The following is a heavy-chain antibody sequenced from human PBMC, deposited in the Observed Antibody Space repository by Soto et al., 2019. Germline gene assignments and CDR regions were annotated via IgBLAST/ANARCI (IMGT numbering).Heavy chain of an antibody. D-gene: IGHD3-10*01. CDR2: INANSGGT. J-gene: IGHJ3*02. CDR3: ATPMGVRDCSRAFDI. CDR1: GYTFPGYY. Sequence: AASVKVSWKASGYTFPGYYMPWVRQAPGQGLEWMGWINANSGGTNYAQKFQGRVTMTRDTSSSTAYMELSRLRSDDTAVYYCATPMGVRDCSRAFDIWGQGTMVTVSS. V-gene: IGHV1-2*02.